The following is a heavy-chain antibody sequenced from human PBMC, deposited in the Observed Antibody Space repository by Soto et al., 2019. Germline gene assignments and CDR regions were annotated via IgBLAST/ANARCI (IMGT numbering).Heavy chain of an antibody. V-gene: IGHV3-48*02. Sequence: EVQLVESGGGLVQPGGSLRLSCTGSGLSFSSNSMNWVRQAPGKGLEWVSYISSTSSTRYYADSVKGRFTISRDNAKNSLYLQMNSLRDEDTAVYYCARDGRSYYGMDVWGQGTTVTVSS. CDR1: GLSFSSNS. J-gene: IGHJ6*02. CDR2: ISSTSSTR. CDR3: ARDGRSYYGMDV.